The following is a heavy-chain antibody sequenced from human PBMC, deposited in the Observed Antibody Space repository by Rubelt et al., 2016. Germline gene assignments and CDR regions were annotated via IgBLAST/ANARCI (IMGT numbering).Heavy chain of an antibody. D-gene: IGHD3-10*01. Sequence: GKGLEWVSAISGSGGSTYYADSVKGRFTISRDNSKNTLYLQMNSLRAEDTAVYYCARELTPYGSGSYTDYWGQGTLVTVSS. CDR2: ISGSGGST. CDR3: ARELTPYGSGSYTDY. J-gene: IGHJ4*02. V-gene: IGHV3-23*01.